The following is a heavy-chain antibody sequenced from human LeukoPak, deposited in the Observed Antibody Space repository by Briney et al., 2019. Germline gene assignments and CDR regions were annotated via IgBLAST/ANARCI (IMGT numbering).Heavy chain of an antibody. CDR1: GGSISSYY. J-gene: IGHJ4*02. D-gene: IGHD3-10*01. Sequence: PSETLSLTCTVSGGSISSYYWSWIRQPPGNGLEWLGCIYYSGSTNYNPSLKSRVTISVDTSKNQFSLMLSSVTAADTAVYYCARDEDPYGSGSYSDYWGQGTLVTV. CDR3: ARDEDPYGSGSYSDY. CDR2: IYYSGST. V-gene: IGHV4-59*01.